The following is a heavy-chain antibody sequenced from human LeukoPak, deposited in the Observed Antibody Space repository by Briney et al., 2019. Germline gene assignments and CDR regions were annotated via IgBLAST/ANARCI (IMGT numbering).Heavy chain of an antibody. V-gene: IGHV5-51*01. J-gene: IGHJ4*02. CDR2: IFPHDSDI. Sequence: GESLKISCKGSGYSFVDYWIGWVRQMPGKGPEWMGIIFPHDSDIKYSPSFQGQVTFSADKSISTAYLQWSSLKASDTAMYYCASSYDSSGYYSFYVYWGQGTLVTVSS. CDR1: GYSFVDYW. CDR3: ASSYDSSGYYSFYVY. D-gene: IGHD3-22*01.